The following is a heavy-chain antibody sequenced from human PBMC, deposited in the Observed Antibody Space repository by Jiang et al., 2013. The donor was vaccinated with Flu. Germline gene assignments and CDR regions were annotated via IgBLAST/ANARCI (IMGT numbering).Heavy chain of an antibody. CDR2: INHSGST. J-gene: IGHJ6*04. CDR1: GGSFSGYY. V-gene: IGHV4-34*01. CDR3: ARGLRYYYYYGMDV. Sequence: LLKPSETLSLTCAVYGGSFSGYYWSWIRQPPGKGLEWIGEINHSGSTNYNPSLKSRVTISVDTSKNQFSLKLSSVTAADTAVYYCARGLRYYYYYGMDVWGKGTTVTVSS.